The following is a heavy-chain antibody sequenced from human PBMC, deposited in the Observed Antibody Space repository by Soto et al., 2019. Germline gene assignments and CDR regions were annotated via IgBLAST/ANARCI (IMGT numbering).Heavy chain of an antibody. V-gene: IGHV3-23*01. D-gene: IGHD3-16*01. CDR1: GGTFSIYA. CDR2: ISGSGGST. Sequence: ASVKVSCKASGGTFSIYAMNWVRQAPGKGLEWVSAISGSGGSTYYADSVKGRFTISRDNSKNTLYLQMNSLRAEDTAVYYCVPRKGDPFTWGPGTLVTVPQ. CDR3: VPRKGDPFT. J-gene: IGHJ4*02.